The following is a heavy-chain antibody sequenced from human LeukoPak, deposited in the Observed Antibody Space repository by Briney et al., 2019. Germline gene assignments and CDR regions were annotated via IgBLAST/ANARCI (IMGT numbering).Heavy chain of an antibody. CDR3: AREMVTVTTSVAFDI. V-gene: IGHV4-4*02. J-gene: IGHJ3*02. Sequence: SGTLSLTCAVSGGSISSSNWWSWVRQPPGKGLEWIGEIYHSGSTNYNPSLKSRVTISVDKSKNQFSLKLSSVTAADTAVYYCAREMVTVTTSVAFDIWGQGTMVTVSS. D-gene: IGHD4-11*01. CDR1: GGSISSSNW. CDR2: IYHSGST.